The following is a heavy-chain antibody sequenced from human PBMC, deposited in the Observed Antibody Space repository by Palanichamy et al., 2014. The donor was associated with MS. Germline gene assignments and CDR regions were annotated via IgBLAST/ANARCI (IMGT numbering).Heavy chain of an antibody. CDR3: AKLTGINAFDT. V-gene: IGHV3-30*02. CDR1: GFSFSSYG. Sequence: QVQLVESGGGVVQPGGSLRLSCAASGFSFSSYGMHWVRQAPGKGLEWVAFIRYDGNKKYYADSVKGRFTVSRDNSKNTLYLQMNSLGAEDTAMYYCAKLTGINAFDTWGQGTMVTVSS. CDR2: IRYDGNKK. J-gene: IGHJ3*02. D-gene: IGHD1-20*01.